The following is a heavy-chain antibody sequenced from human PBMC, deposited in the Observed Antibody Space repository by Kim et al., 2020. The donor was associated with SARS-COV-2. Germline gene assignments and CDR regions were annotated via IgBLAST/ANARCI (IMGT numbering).Heavy chain of an antibody. J-gene: IGHJ4*02. CDR3: AKDIAAAGMFDY. D-gene: IGHD6-13*01. CDR2: VSGSGGTT. CDR1: GFTFITYG. Sequence: GGSLRLSCVASGFTFITYGMSWVRQAPGKGLEWVSTVSGSGGTTYYADSVKGRFTMSRDNSKNTVYLQMNSLRAEDSAIYYCAKDIAAAGMFDYWGQGTLVTVSS. V-gene: IGHV3-23*01.